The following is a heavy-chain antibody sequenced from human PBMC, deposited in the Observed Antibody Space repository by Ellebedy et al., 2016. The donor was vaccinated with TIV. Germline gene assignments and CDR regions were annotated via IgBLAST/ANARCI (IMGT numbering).Heavy chain of an antibody. D-gene: IGHD5-24*01. J-gene: IGHJ4*02. Sequence: GESLKISCAGSGFTFSSYAMTWVRQAPGKGLEWVSGVSGSGGRTHNADSVKGRFNISRDNSKNTLYLQINSLRAEDTAVYYCAKESGNGYNHFDYWGQGTLVTVSS. CDR2: VSGSGGRT. V-gene: IGHV3-23*01. CDR1: GFTFSSYA. CDR3: AKESGNGYNHFDY.